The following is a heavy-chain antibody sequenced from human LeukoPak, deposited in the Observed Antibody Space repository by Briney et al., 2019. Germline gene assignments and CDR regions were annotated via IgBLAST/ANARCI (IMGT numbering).Heavy chain of an antibody. Sequence: PGGSLRLSCEASGFTFSTYIMTWVRQAPGKGLEWVSVISGSGGSKYYDDSVKGRFTISRDNSKNTLYLQMNSLIAEDTAVYCCAKDLSPSSGYSDAFDFWGQGTMVTVSS. D-gene: IGHD3-22*01. CDR3: AKDLSPSSGYSDAFDF. V-gene: IGHV3-23*01. J-gene: IGHJ3*01. CDR2: ISGSGGSK. CDR1: GFTFSTYI.